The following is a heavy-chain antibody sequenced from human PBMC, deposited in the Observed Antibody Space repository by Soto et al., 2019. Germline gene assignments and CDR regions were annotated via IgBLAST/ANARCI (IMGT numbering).Heavy chain of an antibody. Sequence: QEQLVQSGAEVKRPGSSVKVSCKDSGGLFSSYAISWVRQAPGQGLAWVGGIIPVFNTPYYAQKFQGRVTISADDSTNTAYMELSSLTSEDTAMYYCARGDSPYVWFNEFWGQGSLVTVSS. D-gene: IGHD3-22*01. CDR3: ARGDSPYVWFNEF. V-gene: IGHV1-69*01. CDR2: IIPVFNTP. J-gene: IGHJ4*02. CDR1: GGLFSSYA.